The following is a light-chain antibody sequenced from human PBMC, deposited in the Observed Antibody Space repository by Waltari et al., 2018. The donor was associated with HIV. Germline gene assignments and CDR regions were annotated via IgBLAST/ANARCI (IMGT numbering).Light chain of an antibody. CDR3: CAYAGGLE. Sequence: QSALTQPASVSGSPGQSITISCTGTSSETGNYNLVSRYQLYPGEAPKLLIEADNKRPSGVSNRFSGSNSADTGSLTISGLQAEDEADYYCCAYAGGLEFGGGTKLTVL. V-gene: IGLV2-23*01. CDR2: ADN. CDR1: SSETGNYNL. J-gene: IGLJ2*01.